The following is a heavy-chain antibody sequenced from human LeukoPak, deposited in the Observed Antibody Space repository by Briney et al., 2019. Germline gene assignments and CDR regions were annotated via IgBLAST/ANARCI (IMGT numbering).Heavy chain of an antibody. V-gene: IGHV3-73*01. D-gene: IGHD3-10*01. CDR1: GFTFSGSA. Sequence: QSGGSLRLSCAASGFTFSGSAMQWVRQASGKGLEWVGRIRSKANSYATAYAASVKGRFTISRDDSKNTAYLQMNSLKTEDTAVYYCTRMRLDYGSGSPTATYYYYYGMDVWGQGTTVTVSS. CDR3: TRMRLDYGSGSPTATYYYYYGMDV. J-gene: IGHJ6*02. CDR2: IRSKANSYAT.